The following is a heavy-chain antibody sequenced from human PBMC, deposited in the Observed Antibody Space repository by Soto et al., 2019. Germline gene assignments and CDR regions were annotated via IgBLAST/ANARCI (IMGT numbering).Heavy chain of an antibody. Sequence: SVKVSCKASGGTFSSYAISLVRQAPGQGLEWMGGIIPIFGTANYAQKFQGRVTITADESTSTAYMELRSLRSEDTAVYYCARRMARIAARRGYWFDPWGQGTLVTV. V-gene: IGHV1-69*13. CDR2: IIPIFGTA. J-gene: IGHJ5*02. CDR3: ARRMARIAARRGYWFDP. D-gene: IGHD6-6*01. CDR1: GGTFSSYA.